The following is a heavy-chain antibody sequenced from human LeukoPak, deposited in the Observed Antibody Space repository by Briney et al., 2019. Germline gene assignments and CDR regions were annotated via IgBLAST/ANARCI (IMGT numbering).Heavy chain of an antibody. V-gene: IGHV3-33*06. J-gene: IGHJ6*03. CDR3: AKGQVPAAMSPVWYMDV. D-gene: IGHD2-2*01. CDR1: GLTFSSYG. Sequence: GGSLRLSCAASGLTFSSYGMHWVRQAPGKGLEWVAVIWYDGSNKYYADSVKGRFTISRDNSKNTLYLQMNSLRAEDTAVYYCAKGQVPAAMSPVWYMDVWGKGTTVTVSS. CDR2: IWYDGSNK.